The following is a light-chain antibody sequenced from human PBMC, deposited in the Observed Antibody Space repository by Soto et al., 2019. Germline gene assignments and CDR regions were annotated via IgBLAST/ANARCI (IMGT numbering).Light chain of an antibody. CDR2: RNH. J-gene: IGLJ2*01. CDR3: AAWDDSLRAVV. CDR1: RSNIVTYT. V-gene: IGLV1-44*01. Sequence: QSVLTQPPSASGTPGQRVTISCSGSRSNIVTYTVNWYQQIPVTAPTLLIFRNHHRPSGVPDRFSGSKSGTSASLAISGPQSEDEADYDCAAWDDSLRAVVFGGGTKLTVL.